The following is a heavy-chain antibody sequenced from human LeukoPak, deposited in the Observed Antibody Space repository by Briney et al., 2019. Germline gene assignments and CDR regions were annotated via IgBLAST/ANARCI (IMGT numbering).Heavy chain of an antibody. CDR3: ARGATYAYYQDY. J-gene: IGHJ4*02. CDR1: GFTFSSHW. Sequence: PGGSLRLSCADSGFTFSSHWMHWVRQAPGKGLVWVSRIKYDASSTSYADSVKGRFTISRDNAKNTPYLQMNSLRAEDTAVYYCARGATYAYYQDYWGQGTLVTVSS. D-gene: IGHD1-26*01. V-gene: IGHV3-74*01. CDR2: IKYDASST.